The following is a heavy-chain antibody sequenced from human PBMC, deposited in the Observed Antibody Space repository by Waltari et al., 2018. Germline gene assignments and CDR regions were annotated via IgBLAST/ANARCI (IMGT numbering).Heavy chain of an antibody. J-gene: IGHJ4*02. Sequence: QVQLVQSGAEVKKPASSVKVSCKASGGTCSSDSITWGRQAPGQGREWMGAIIPMLGKGNYEQNSQGKVTITADESRRTVYMQLSSLRSEDTAVYYCAREADCSSISCYFDSWGQGTLVTVSS. CDR2: IIPMLGKG. D-gene: IGHD2-2*01. CDR3: AREADCSSISCYFDS. V-gene: IGHV1-69*01. CDR1: GGTCSSDS.